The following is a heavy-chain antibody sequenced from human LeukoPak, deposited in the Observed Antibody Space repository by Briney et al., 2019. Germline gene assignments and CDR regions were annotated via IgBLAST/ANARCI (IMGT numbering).Heavy chain of an antibody. CDR3: ARGGYDFWSGYYDTSEFDY. J-gene: IGHJ4*02. V-gene: IGHV3-11*01. CDR2: ISSSGSTI. Sequence: KASQTLSLTCAVSGGSISSGGYYWSWIRQPPGKGLEWVSYISSSGSTIYYADSVKGRFTISRDNAKNSLYLQMNSLRAEDTAVYYCARGGYDFWSGYYDTSEFDYWGQGTLVTVSS. D-gene: IGHD3-3*01. CDR1: GGSISSGGYY.